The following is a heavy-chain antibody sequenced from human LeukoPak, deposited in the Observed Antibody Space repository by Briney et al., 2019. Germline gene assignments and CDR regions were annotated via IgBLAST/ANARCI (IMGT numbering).Heavy chain of an antibody. J-gene: IGHJ4*02. Sequence: GGSLRLSCAASGFTFTSSNMNWVRQAPGKGLEWVSYISSSSSTIYYADSAKGRFTISRDNAKNSLYLQMSSLRDEDTAVYYCARLTTLQAGYWGQGTLVTVSS. CDR2: ISSSSSTI. D-gene: IGHD4-11*01. CDR3: ARLTTLQAGY. V-gene: IGHV3-48*02. CDR1: GFTFTSSN.